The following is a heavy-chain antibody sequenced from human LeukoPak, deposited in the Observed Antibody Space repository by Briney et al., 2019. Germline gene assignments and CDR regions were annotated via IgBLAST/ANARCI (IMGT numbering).Heavy chain of an antibody. J-gene: IGHJ4*02. D-gene: IGHD3-10*01. CDR3: ARSITMVRGFDL. Sequence: SQALSLTCTVSLGSLNSGGYYWNWLRQHPGRGLEWIGSIYYSGSNYYNPSLKSRLTISVDTSKNHFSLILSSVTAADAAIYYCARSITMVRGFDLWDRGNLVTVSS. CDR2: IYYSGSN. CDR1: LGSLNSGGYY. V-gene: IGHV4-31*03.